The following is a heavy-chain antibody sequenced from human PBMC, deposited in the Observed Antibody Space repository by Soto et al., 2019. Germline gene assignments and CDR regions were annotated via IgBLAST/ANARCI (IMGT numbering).Heavy chain of an antibody. CDR1: GYTFTSYG. Sequence: QVQLVQSGAEVKKPGASVKVSCKASGYTFTSYGISWVRQAPGQGLEWMGWISAYNGNTIYAQKLKGRVTMTTDTATNTAHMELRNLRADDTAVYYCARDSPPVTTAAQFDYWGQGTLVTVSS. CDR2: ISAYNGNT. CDR3: ARDSPPVTTAAQFDY. J-gene: IGHJ4*02. V-gene: IGHV1-18*01. D-gene: IGHD4-17*01.